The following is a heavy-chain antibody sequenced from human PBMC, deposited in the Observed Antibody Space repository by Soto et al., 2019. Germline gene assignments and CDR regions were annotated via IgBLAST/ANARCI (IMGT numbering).Heavy chain of an antibody. CDR3: AKFPSSDFDY. V-gene: IGHV3-30*18. J-gene: IGHJ4*02. D-gene: IGHD6-25*01. Sequence: QVQLVESGGGVVQPGRSLRLSCAASGFTFSSYGMHWVRQAPGKGLEWVAVISYDGSNKYYADSVKGRFTISRDNSKNTLYLQMNSLRAEDTAVYYCAKFPSSDFDYWGQGTLVTVSS. CDR2: ISYDGSNK. CDR1: GFTFSSYG.